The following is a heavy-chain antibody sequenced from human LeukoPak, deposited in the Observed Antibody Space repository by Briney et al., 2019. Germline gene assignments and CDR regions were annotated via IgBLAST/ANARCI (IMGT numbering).Heavy chain of an antibody. CDR3: AREGTGDSKSVAPDY. J-gene: IGHJ4*02. V-gene: IGHV1-46*01. Sequence: ASVKVSCKASGYTFTSYYMHWVRQDPGQGLEWMGIINPSGGSTSYAQKFQGRVTMTRDTSTSTVYMELSSLRSEDTAVYYCAREGTGDSKSVAPDYWGQGTLVTVSS. D-gene: IGHD5-12*01. CDR2: INPSGGST. CDR1: GYTFTSYY.